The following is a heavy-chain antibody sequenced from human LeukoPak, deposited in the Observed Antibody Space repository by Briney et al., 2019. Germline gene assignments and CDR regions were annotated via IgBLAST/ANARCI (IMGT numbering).Heavy chain of an antibody. Sequence: SETLSLTCTVSGYSISSGYYWGWIRQPPGKGLEWIGSIYHSGSTYYNPSLKSRVTISVDTSKNQFSLKLSSVTAADTAVYYCAGLSNNDAFDIWGQGTMVTVSS. D-gene: IGHD2/OR15-2a*01. CDR2: IYHSGST. CDR3: AGLSNNDAFDI. J-gene: IGHJ3*02. V-gene: IGHV4-38-2*02. CDR1: GYSISSGYY.